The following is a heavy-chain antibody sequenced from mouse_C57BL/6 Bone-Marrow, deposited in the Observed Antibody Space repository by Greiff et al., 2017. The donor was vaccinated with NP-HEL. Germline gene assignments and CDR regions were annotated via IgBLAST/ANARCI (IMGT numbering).Heavy chain of an antibody. J-gene: IGHJ2*01. Sequence: EVQRVESEGGLVQPGSSMKLSCTASGFTFSDYYMAWVRQVPEQGLEWVANINYDGSSTYYLDSLKSRFIISRDNAKNMLYLQMSSLKSEDTATYYCARVWYYFDYWGQGTTLTVSS. D-gene: IGHD1-1*02. CDR2: INYDGSST. V-gene: IGHV5-16*01. CDR3: ARVWYYFDY. CDR1: GFTFSDYY.